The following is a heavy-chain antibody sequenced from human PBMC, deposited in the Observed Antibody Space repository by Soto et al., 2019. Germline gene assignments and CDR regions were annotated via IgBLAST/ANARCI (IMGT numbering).Heavy chain of an antibody. V-gene: IGHV1-46*01. CDR2: IFPGGVNI. J-gene: IGHJ5*02. Sequence: QAQLVQSGAEVKKPGASVKVSCKAIGYSFTSHYMHWVRQAPGQGLEWMGTIFPGGVNIAYAQKFEGRVTMXXXTXXXXXXXXXXXXXXXDXXXYYCARXQSWRDLVWWFDPWGQGTLVTVSS. CDR3: ARXQSWRDLVWWFDP. CDR1: GYSFTSHY. D-gene: IGHD3-10*01.